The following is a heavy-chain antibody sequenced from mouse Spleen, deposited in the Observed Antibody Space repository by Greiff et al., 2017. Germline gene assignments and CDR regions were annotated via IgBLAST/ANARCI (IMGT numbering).Heavy chain of an antibody. V-gene: IGHV1-64*01. D-gene: IGHD2-2*01. CDR2: IHPNSGST. Sequence: VQLQQSGAELVKPGASVKLSCKASGYTFTSYWMHWVKQRPGQGLEWIGMIHPNSGSTNYNEKFKSKATLTVDKSSSTAYMQLSSLTSEDSAVYYCARSRGYDGYAMDYWGQGTSVTVS. J-gene: IGHJ4*01. CDR3: ARSRGYDGYAMDY. CDR1: GYTFTSYW.